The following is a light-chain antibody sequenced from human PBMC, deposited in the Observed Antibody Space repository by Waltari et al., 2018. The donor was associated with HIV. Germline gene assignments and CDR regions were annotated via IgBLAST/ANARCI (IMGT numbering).Light chain of an antibody. J-gene: IGLJ2*01. CDR1: SRDLGGYNY. Sequence: QSALTQPRSVSGSPGQSVTLPCTGHSRDLGGYNYVSWYQQHPGKAPELMIYDVSKRPPGLPDRLSGSKSGNTASLTISGRQAEDGADYDCCPYAGSYIHVVFGGGTKLTVL. CDR3: CPYAGSYIHVV. CDR2: DVS. V-gene: IGLV2-11*01.